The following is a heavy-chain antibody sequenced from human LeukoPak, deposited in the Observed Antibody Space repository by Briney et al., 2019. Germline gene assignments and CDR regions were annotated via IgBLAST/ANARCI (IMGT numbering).Heavy chain of an antibody. CDR1: AYTFTDYY. J-gene: IGHJ4*02. CDR3: TRDPRNWIDY. Sequence: GASVKVSCKASAYTFTDYYLHWARQAPGQGLEWMGWLNPNSGATNYAQKFQGRVTITRDTSISTAYMEVTRLTSDDTAVYYCTRDPRNWIDYWGQGTLVTVSS. V-gene: IGHV1-2*02. CDR2: LNPNSGAT. D-gene: IGHD1-1*01.